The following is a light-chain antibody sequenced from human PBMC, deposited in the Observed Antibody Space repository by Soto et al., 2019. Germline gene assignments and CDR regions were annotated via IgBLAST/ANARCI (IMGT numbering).Light chain of an antibody. CDR1: QSVSSY. CDR3: XQRSNWPPIT. V-gene: IGKV3-11*01. CDR2: DAS. Sequence: EIVLTQSPATLSLSPGERATLSCRASQSVSSYLAWYQQKPGQAPRLLIYDASNRATGIPVRFSGSGSGTDFXLTXXSLEPEDFAVXXXXQRSNWPPITFGQGTRLEIK. J-gene: IGKJ5*01.